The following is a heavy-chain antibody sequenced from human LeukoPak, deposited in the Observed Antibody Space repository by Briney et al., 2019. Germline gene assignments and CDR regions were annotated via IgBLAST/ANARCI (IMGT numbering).Heavy chain of an antibody. CDR1: GGSISRYY. J-gene: IGHJ6*03. CDR2: IYTRGFT. Sequence: PSETLSLTCTVSGGSISRYYWSWIRQSPEKGLEYIGYIYTRGFTNYNPSLKSRVAISVDTSKNQFSLKLSSVTAADTAVYYCARVRYYYYYMDVWGKGTTVTISS. CDR3: ARVRYYYYYMDV. V-gene: IGHV4-59*01.